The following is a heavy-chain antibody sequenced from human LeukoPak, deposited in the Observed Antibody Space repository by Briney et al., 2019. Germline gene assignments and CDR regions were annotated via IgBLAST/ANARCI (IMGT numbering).Heavy chain of an antibody. CDR2: MNPNSGST. CDR3: ARGSPPGSSDAFDI. J-gene: IGHJ3*02. V-gene: IGHV1-8*01. Sequence: ASVKVSCKASGYTFTSYDINWVRQATGQGLEWMGWMNPNSGSTGYAQKFQGRVTMTRNTSISTAYMELSSLRSEDTAVYYCARGSPPGSSDAFDIWGQGTMVTVSS. CDR1: GYTFTSYD. D-gene: IGHD3-10*01.